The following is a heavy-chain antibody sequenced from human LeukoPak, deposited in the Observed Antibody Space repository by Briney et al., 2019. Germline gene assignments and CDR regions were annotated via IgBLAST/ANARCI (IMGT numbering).Heavy chain of an antibody. D-gene: IGHD3-3*01. CDR1: GYIFTGYY. CDR3: ASRGKSPYYDFWSGGPSDY. V-gene: IGHV1-2*06. CDR2: INPNSGGT. Sequence: ASVKVSCKASGYIFTGYYMHWVRQAPGQGLEWMGRINPNSGGTNYAQKFQGRVTMTRDTSISTAYMELSRLRSDDTAVYYCASRGKSPYYDFWSGGPSDYWGQGTLVTVSS. J-gene: IGHJ4*02.